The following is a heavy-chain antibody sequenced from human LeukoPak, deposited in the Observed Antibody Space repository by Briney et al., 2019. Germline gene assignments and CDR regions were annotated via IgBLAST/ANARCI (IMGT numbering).Heavy chain of an antibody. CDR3: ARDRGYCSSTSCYALYYFDY. D-gene: IGHD2-2*03. CDR1: GFTFSSYA. V-gene: IGHV3-30*04. Sequence: GGYLRLSCAASGFTFSSYAMHWVRQAPGKGLEWVAVISYDGSNKYYADSVKGRFTISRDNSKNTLYLQMNSLRAEDTAVYYCARDRGYCSSTSCYALYYFDYWGQGTLVTVSS. CDR2: ISYDGSNK. J-gene: IGHJ4*02.